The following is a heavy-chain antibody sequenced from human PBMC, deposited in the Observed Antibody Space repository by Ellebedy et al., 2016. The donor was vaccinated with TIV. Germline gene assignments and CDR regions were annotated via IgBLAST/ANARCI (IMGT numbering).Heavy chain of an antibody. CDR1: GYTFTSYY. CDR2: IIPIFGTA. Sequence: ASVKVSCKASGYTFTSYYMHWVRQAPGQGLEWMGGIIPIFGTANYAQKFQGRVTITADESTSTAYMELSSLRSEDTAVYYCARTPPDYYDSSGYYFPFDYWGQGTLVTVSS. V-gene: IGHV1-69*13. CDR3: ARTPPDYYDSSGYYFPFDY. J-gene: IGHJ4*02. D-gene: IGHD3-22*01.